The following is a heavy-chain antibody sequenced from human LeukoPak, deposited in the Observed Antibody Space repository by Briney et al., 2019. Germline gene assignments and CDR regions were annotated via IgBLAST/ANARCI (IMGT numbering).Heavy chain of an antibody. Sequence: PSETLSLTCTVSGGSISSYYWSWIRQPPGKGLEWIGYIYYSGSTNYNPSLKSRVTISVDTSKNQFSLKLSSVTAADTAVYYCARERDGYPQYWGQGTLVTVSS. D-gene: IGHD5-24*01. J-gene: IGHJ4*02. CDR3: ARERDGYPQY. V-gene: IGHV4-59*01. CDR1: GGSISSYY. CDR2: IYYSGST.